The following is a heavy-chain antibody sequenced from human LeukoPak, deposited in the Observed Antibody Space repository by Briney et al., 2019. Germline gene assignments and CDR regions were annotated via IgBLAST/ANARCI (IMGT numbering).Heavy chain of an antibody. J-gene: IGHJ4*02. D-gene: IGHD5-12*01. CDR3: ARVSGHWN. CDR2: ISYDGSNK. V-gene: IGHV3-30-3*01. CDR1: GFTFSSYA. Sequence: TGRSLRLSCAASGFTFSSYAMHWVRQAPGKGLEWVAVISYDGSNKYYADSVKGRFTISRDNSKNTLYLQMNSLRAEDTAVYYCARVSGHWNWGQGTLVTVSS.